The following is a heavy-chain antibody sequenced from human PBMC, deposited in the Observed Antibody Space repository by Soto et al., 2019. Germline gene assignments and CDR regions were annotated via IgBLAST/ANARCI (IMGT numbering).Heavy chain of an antibody. V-gene: IGHV3-11*06. J-gene: IGHJ5*02. D-gene: IGHD2-15*01. CDR2: ISPGSRYP. CDR1: GFTFGYSD. CDR3: VRGGGGGLFDP. Sequence: PGGSRRLCCGGSGFTFGYSDMSGSGQAPGKGLEWLSYISPGSRYPAYADSVKGRFTISRDNAKRSLYLQMMSLTAEDTAIYYCVRGGGGGLFDPWGQGTMVTVSS.